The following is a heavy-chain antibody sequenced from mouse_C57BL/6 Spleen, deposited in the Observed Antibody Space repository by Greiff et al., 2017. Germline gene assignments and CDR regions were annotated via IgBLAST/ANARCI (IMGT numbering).Heavy chain of an antibody. CDR3: ARVSYGSSYRYFDV. CDR1: GFTFSDYY. D-gene: IGHD1-1*01. CDR2: INYDGSST. J-gene: IGHJ1*03. Sequence: DVMLVASEGGLVQPGSSMKLSCTASGFTFSDYYLAWVRQVPEKGLEWVANINYDGSSTYYLDSLKSRFIISRDNAKNILYLQMSSLKSEDTATYYCARVSYGSSYRYFDVWGTGTTVTVSS. V-gene: IGHV5-16*01.